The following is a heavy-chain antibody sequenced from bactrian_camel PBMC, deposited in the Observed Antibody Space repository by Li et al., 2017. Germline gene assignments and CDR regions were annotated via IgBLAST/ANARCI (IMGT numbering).Heavy chain of an antibody. J-gene: IGHJ4*01. CDR1: GFTFSSYF. D-gene: IGHD4*01. Sequence: HVQLVESGGGLVQPGGSLRLSCVASGFTFSSYFMIWVRQAPGKQCELVSTISRNGTTYYRDSVKGRFTISRDNAKNTLYLQLNSLKTEDTAMYYCAKDSPRGQWTLIATILDEYNYWGQGTQVTVS. V-gene: IGHV3S1*01. CDR2: ISRNGTT. CDR3: AKDSPRGQWTLIATILDEYNY.